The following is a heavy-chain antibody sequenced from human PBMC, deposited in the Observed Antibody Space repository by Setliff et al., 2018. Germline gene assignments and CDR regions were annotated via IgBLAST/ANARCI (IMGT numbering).Heavy chain of an antibody. CDR3: TRVTIAVAGYFDF. V-gene: IGHV1-69*10. D-gene: IGHD6-19*01. J-gene: IGHJ4*02. Sequence: SVKVSCKASGGTFSRYAISWVRQAPGQGLEWMGGIIPILGIANYAQKFQGRVTITADTSTSTAYMELRSLRSDDTAVYYCTRVTIAVAGYFDFWGQGTLVTVSS. CDR1: GGTFSRYA. CDR2: IIPILGIA.